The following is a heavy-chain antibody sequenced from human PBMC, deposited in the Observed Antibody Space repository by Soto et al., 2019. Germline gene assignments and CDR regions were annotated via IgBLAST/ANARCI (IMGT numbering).Heavy chain of an antibody. CDR3: ATSRPVEPYGMDV. Sequence: GESLKISCKGSVYSFTSYWIGWVRQMPGKGPEWMGIIYPGDSDTRYSPSFQGQVTISADKSISTAYLQWSSLKASDTAMYYCATSRPVEPYGMDVWGQGTTVTVSS. CDR1: VYSFTSYW. J-gene: IGHJ6*02. CDR2: IYPGDSDT. V-gene: IGHV5-51*01.